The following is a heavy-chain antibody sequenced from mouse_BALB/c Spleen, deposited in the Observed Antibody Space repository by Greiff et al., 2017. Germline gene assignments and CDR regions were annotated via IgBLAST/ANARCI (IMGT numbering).Heavy chain of an antibody. D-gene: IGHD1-1*01. J-gene: IGHJ1*01. CDR2: ISTYYGNT. CDR1: GYTFPDYA. Sequence: VQLQQSGPALVRPGVSVKISCQGSGYTFPDYAMHWVKQSHAKSLEWIGVISTYYGNTNYNQKFKGKATMTVDKSSSTAYMELARLTSEDSAIYYCARKGTTGYFDVWGAGTTVTVSA. CDR3: ARKGTTGYFDV. V-gene: IGHV1-67*01.